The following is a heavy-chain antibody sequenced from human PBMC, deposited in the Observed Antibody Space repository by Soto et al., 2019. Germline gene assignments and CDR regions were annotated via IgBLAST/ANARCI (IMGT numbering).Heavy chain of an antibody. J-gene: IGHJ4*02. CDR2: IIPIFGTA. CDR3: ARGKPMVTPYYFDY. V-gene: IGHV1-69*13. D-gene: IGHD5-18*01. Sequence: ASVKVSCKASGGTFSSYAISWVRQAPGQGLEWMGGIIPIFGTANYAQKFQGRVTITADESTSTAYMELSSLRSEDTAVYYCARGKPMVTPYYFDYWGQGTLVTVSS. CDR1: GGTFSSYA.